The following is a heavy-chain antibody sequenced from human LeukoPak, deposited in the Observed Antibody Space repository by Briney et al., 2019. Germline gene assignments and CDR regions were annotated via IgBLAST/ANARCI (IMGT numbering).Heavy chain of an antibody. CDR2: ISAYNGNT. Sequence: ASVKVSCKASGYTFTSYGISWVRQAPGQGLEWMGWISAYNGNTNYAQKLQGRVTMTTDTSTSTAYMELRSLRSADTAVYYCARPSYYNTYYYYGMDVWGQGTTVTVSS. CDR1: GYTFTSYG. CDR3: ARPSYYNTYYYYGMDV. V-gene: IGHV1-18*01. D-gene: IGHD3-10*01. J-gene: IGHJ6*02.